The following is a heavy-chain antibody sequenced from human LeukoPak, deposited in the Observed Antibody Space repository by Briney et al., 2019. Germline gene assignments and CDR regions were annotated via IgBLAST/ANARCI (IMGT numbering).Heavy chain of an antibody. D-gene: IGHD5-18*01. CDR2: ISSGGSTI. Sequence: GGSLRFSCAASGFPFTYSSMNWVRQAPGKRLEWVSYISSGGSTIFYADSVKGRFTIFRDDAKNSLYLQMSSLRDEDTAVYYCARDGGGYSYGNYYYDHWGQGTLVTVSS. CDR1: GFPFTYSS. J-gene: IGHJ4*02. V-gene: IGHV3-48*02. CDR3: ARDGGGYSYGNYYYDH.